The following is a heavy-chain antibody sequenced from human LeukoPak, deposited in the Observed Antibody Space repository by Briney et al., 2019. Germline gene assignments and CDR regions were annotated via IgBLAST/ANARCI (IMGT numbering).Heavy chain of an antibody. CDR2: INPNSGGT. J-gene: IGHJ4*02. D-gene: IGHD3-22*01. Sequence: ASVKVSCKASGYTFTGYYIHWVRQAPGQGLEWMGWINPNSGGTNYAQKFQGRVTMTRDTSISTAYMELSRLRSDDTAVYYCARPLTYYYDSRGYYYDYWGQGTLVTVSS. CDR3: ARPLTYYYDSRGYYYDY. V-gene: IGHV1-2*02. CDR1: GYTFTGYY.